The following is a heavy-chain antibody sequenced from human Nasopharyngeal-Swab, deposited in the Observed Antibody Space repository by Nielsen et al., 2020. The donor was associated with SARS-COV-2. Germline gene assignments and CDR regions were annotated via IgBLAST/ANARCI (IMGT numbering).Heavy chain of an antibody. CDR2: INSDGSST. V-gene: IGHV3-74*01. Sequence: GGSLRLSCAASGFTFSSYWMHWVRQAPGKGLVWVSRINSDGSSTSYADSVKGRFTISRDNAKNTLYLQMNSLRAEDTAVYYCARAWGEPNYYYYMDVWGKGTTVTVSS. CDR1: GFTFSSYW. D-gene: IGHD3-16*01. CDR3: ARAWGEPNYYYYMDV. J-gene: IGHJ6*03.